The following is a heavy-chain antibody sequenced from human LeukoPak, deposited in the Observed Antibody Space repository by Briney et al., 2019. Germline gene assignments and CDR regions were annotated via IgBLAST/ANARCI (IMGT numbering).Heavy chain of an antibody. J-gene: IGHJ4*01. D-gene: IGHD6-13*01. Sequence: ASVKVSCKASGYTFTGYYMHWVRQAPGQGLEWMGWINPNSGGTNYAQKFQGRVTMTRDTSISTAYMELSRLRSGDTAVYYCARDPINIATAGNGFDYWGHGTLVTVSS. CDR1: GYTFTGYY. CDR2: INPNSGGT. V-gene: IGHV1-2*02. CDR3: ARDPINIATAGNGFDY.